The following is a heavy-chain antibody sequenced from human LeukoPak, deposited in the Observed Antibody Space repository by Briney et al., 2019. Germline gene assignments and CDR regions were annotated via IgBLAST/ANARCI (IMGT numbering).Heavy chain of an antibody. V-gene: IGHV1-69*04. D-gene: IGHD6-13*01. CDR1: GGTFSSYA. Sequence: GASVKVSCKASGGTFSSYAISWVQQAPGQGLEWMGRIIPILGIANYAQKFQGRVTITADKSTSTAYMELSSLRSEDTAVYYCATSHRYSSSWYLVNLRFDPWGQGTLVTVSS. CDR2: IIPILGIA. CDR3: ATSHRYSSSWYLVNLRFDP. J-gene: IGHJ5*02.